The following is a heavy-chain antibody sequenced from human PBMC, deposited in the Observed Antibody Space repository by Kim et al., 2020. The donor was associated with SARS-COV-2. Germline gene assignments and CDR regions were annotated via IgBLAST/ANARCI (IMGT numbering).Heavy chain of an antibody. J-gene: IGHJ6*02. CDR3: ASVYYDSSGYVAGGMDV. D-gene: IGHD3-22*01. V-gene: IGHV1-46*01. Sequence: ASVKVSCKASGYTFTSYYMHLVRQAPGQGLEWMGIINPSGGSTSYAQKFQGRVTMTRDTSTSTVYMELSSLRSEDTAVYYCASVYYDSSGYVAGGMDVWGQGTTVTVSS. CDR2: INPSGGST. CDR1: GYTFTSYY.